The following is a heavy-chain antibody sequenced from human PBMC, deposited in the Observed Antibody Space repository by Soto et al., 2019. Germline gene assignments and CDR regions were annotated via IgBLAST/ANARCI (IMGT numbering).Heavy chain of an antibody. CDR2: ISGSGGST. Sequence: PGGSLRLSCAASGFTFSSYAMSWVRQAPGKGLEWFSAISGSGGSTYYADSVKGRFTISRDNSKNTRYLQMNSLRAEDTTVYSCARVRSYRHAFDIWGPETMLTVS. CDR1: GFTFSSYA. V-gene: IGHV3-23*01. D-gene: IGHD1-26*01. CDR3: ARVRSYRHAFDI. J-gene: IGHJ3*02.